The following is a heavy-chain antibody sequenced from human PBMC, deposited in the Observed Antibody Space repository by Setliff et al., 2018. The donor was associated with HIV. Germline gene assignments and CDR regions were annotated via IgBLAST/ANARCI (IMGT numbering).Heavy chain of an antibody. CDR3: ARAKVTAAGGYYFDY. D-gene: IGHD6-13*01. Sequence: GGSLRLSCAVSGLTFSRNWFHWVRQAPGKGLEWVSRINGDGTTTNYADSGKGRFSISRDNAKNTLYLHMNSLRAEDTALYYCARAKVTAAGGYYFDYWGQGMLVTVSS. J-gene: IGHJ4*02. CDR2: INGDGTTT. CDR1: GLTFSRNW. V-gene: IGHV3-74*01.